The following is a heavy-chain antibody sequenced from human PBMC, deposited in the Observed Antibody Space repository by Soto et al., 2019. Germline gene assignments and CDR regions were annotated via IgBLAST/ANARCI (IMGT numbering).Heavy chain of an antibody. CDR1: GYTFTSYA. CDR3: ARDSRRPLGTMVRGATPRDYYYGMDV. D-gene: IGHD3-10*01. V-gene: IGHV1-3*01. Sequence: ASVKVSCKASGYTFTSYAMHWVRQAPGQRLEWMGWINAGNGNTKYSQKFQGRVTITRDTSASTAYMELSSLRSEDTAVYYCARDSRRPLGTMVRGATPRDYYYGMDVWGQGTTVTVSS. CDR2: INAGNGNT. J-gene: IGHJ6*02.